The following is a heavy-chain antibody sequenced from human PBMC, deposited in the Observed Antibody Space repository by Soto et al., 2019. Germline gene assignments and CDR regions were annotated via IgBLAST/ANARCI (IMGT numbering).Heavy chain of an antibody. D-gene: IGHD6-13*01. Sequence: SVKVSFKASGVTFSSYAISWLRHAPGQGLEWMGGIIPIFGTANYAQKSQGRVTITADESTSTAYMELSSLRSEDTAVYYCARGDPHIRPGGIAAAGTYYYYGMDVWGQGTTVTVSS. J-gene: IGHJ6*02. CDR1: GVTFSSYA. CDR3: ARGDPHIRPGGIAAAGTYYYYGMDV. V-gene: IGHV1-69*13. CDR2: IIPIFGTA.